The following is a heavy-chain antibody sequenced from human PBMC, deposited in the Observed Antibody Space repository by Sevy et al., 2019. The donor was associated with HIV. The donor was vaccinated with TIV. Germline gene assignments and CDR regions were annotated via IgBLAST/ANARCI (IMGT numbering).Heavy chain of an antibody. CDR2: IYYSGST. J-gene: IGHJ6*03. Sequence: SETLSLTCTVSGGSISSYYWSWIRQPPGKGLEWIGYIYYSGSTNYNPSLKSRVTRSVDTSKNQFSLMLSSVTAADTAVYYFARGSSVLSSSSLIYDFWSGYSGYYYMDVWGKGTTVTVSS. D-gene: IGHD3-3*01. CDR1: GGSISSYY. CDR3: ARGSSVLSSSSLIYDFWSGYSGYYYMDV. V-gene: IGHV4-59*01.